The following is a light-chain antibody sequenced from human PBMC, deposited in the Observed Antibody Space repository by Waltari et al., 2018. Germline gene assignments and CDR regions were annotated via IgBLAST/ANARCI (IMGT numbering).Light chain of an antibody. V-gene: IGLV2-23*01. CDR3: CSYAGTDTIAL. Sequence: QSALTQPASVSGSPGQSITISCTGTSSDIAWSNLVSWYQQHPGKAPKLIIYAGSKRPSGISNRFSGSKSGNTASLTISGLQAENEADYYCCSYAGTDTIALFGGGTKVTVL. CDR2: AGS. CDR1: SSDIAWSNL. J-gene: IGLJ2*01.